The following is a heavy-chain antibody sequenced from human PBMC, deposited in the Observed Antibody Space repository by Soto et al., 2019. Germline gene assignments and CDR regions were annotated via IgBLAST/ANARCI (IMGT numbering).Heavy chain of an antibody. CDR1: GDSVSSNSAA. J-gene: IGHJ6*02. D-gene: IGHD2-2*01. CDR2: TYYRSKWYN. V-gene: IGHV6-1*01. CDR3: ARDLVVVPAATPDYDYGMDV. Sequence: SQTLSLTCAISGDSVSSNSAAWNWIRQSPSRGLEWLGRTYYRSKWYNDSAVSVKSRITINPDTSKNQFSLQLNSVTPEDTAVDYCARDLVVVPAATPDYDYGMDVWGQGSTVTVS.